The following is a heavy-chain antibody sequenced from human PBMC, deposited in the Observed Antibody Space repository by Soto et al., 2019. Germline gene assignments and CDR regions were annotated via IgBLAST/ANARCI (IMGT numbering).Heavy chain of an antibody. D-gene: IGHD1-20*01. Sequence: TVSLNCTVSSGSISVTNVFWGWVRQPPGKGLEWIGNIDYSGTAYFSPSLATRVTFHVDTSKNQFSLTLYSVTAADTAVYYCARITGRHLDYWGQGILVTVSS. J-gene: IGHJ4*02. V-gene: IGHV4-39*01. CDR3: ARITGRHLDY. CDR2: IDYSGTA. CDR1: SGSISVTNVF.